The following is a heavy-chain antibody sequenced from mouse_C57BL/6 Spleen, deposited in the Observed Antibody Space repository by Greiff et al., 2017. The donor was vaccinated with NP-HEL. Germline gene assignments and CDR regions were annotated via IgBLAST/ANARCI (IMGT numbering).Heavy chain of an antibody. CDR3: ARGGNYDFDY. CDR1: GYTFTSYW. D-gene: IGHD1-1*01. Sequence: QVQLQQPGAELVRPGSSVKLSCKASGYTFTSYWMDWVKQRPGQGLEWIGNIYPSDSETHYNQKFKDKATLTVDKSSSTAYMQLSSLTSEDSAVYYWARGGNYDFDYWGQGTTLTVSS. V-gene: IGHV1-61*01. CDR2: IYPSDSET. J-gene: IGHJ2*01.